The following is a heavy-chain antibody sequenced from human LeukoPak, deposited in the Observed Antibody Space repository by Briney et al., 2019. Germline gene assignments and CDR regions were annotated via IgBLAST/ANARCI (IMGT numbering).Heavy chain of an antibody. D-gene: IGHD5-18*01. Sequence: ASVKVSCKASGYTFTSYYMHWVRQAPGQGLEWMGIINPSGGSTSYAQKFQGRVTMTRNTSISTAYMELSSLRSEDTAVYYCARGYSTQRGYSYGGWFDPWGQGTLVTVSS. J-gene: IGHJ5*02. CDR1: GYTFTSYY. V-gene: IGHV1-46*01. CDR3: ARGYSTQRGYSYGGWFDP. CDR2: INPSGGST.